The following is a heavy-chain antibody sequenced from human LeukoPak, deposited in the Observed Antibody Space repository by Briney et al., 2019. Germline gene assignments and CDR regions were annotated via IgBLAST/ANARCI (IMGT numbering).Heavy chain of an antibody. V-gene: IGHV4-34*01. Sequence: ASETLSLTCAVYGGSFSGYYWSWIRRPPGKGLEWIGEINHSGSTNYNPSLKSRVTISVDTSKNQFSLKLSSVTAADTAVYYCARDLRRAVAGHYYYGMDVWGKGTTVTVSS. CDR3: ARDLRRAVAGHYYYGMDV. CDR2: INHSGST. D-gene: IGHD6-19*01. CDR1: GGSFSGYY. J-gene: IGHJ6*04.